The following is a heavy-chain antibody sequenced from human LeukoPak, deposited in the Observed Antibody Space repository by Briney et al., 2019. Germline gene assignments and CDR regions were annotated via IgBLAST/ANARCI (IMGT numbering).Heavy chain of an antibody. V-gene: IGHV1-2*04. J-gene: IGHJ4*02. Sequence: GSVQVSCKASGYTFTGYYMHWVRQAPGQGLEWMGWINPNSGGTNYAQKFQGWVTMTRDTSISTAYMERSRLRFDDTAVYYCARAGIAAISFYYWGQGTLVTVSS. CDR2: INPNSGGT. D-gene: IGHD6-13*01. CDR3: ARAGIAAISFYY. CDR1: GYTFTGYY.